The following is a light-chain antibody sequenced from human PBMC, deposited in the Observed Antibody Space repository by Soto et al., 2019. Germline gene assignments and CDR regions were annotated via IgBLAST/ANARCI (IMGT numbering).Light chain of an antibody. CDR1: QTTNTW. CDR2: GAS. J-gene: IGKJ2*01. CDR3: QQYISYPYT. Sequence: GDRVTITCRASQTTNTWLAWYQQKPGTAPKLLIYGASSLEGGVPSRLSASGSGTEFTLTISSLQPDDLATYYCQQYISYPYTFGQGTKVDIK. V-gene: IGKV1-5*01.